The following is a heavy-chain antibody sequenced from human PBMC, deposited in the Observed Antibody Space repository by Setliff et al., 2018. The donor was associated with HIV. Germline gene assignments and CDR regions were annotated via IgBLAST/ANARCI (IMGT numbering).Heavy chain of an antibody. CDR1: GYTFISYG. D-gene: IGHD4-4*01. Sequence: GASVKVSCKASGYTFISYGISWVRQAPGQGLEWMGWISTYNGNTNYAQKFQGRVTMTTDTSTSTAYMELRSLRSDDTAVYYCARVGVYSNYRWFDPWGQGTLVTVSS. V-gene: IGHV1-18*01. CDR3: ARVGVYSNYRWFDP. J-gene: IGHJ5*02. CDR2: ISTYNGNT.